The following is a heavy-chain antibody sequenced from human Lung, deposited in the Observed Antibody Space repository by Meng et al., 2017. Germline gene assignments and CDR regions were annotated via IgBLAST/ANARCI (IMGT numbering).Heavy chain of an antibody. Sequence: QVPLQESGPGLVKPSGTLSLPCAVSSGSISSSNWWSWVRQPPGKGLEWIGEIYHSGSTNYNPSLKSRVTISVDKSKNQFSLKLSSVTAADTAVYYCARGSITMVRGVSVFDPWGQGTLVTVSS. J-gene: IGHJ5*02. CDR1: SGSISSSNW. D-gene: IGHD3-10*01. CDR2: IYHSGST. CDR3: ARGSITMVRGVSVFDP. V-gene: IGHV4-4*02.